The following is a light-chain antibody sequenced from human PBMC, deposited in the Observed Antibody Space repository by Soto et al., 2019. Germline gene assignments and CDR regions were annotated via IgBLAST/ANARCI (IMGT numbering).Light chain of an antibody. Sequence: QSALTQPASVSGSPGQSITISCTGTSNDVGGYDFVSWYQHHPGKAPKLIIYEVTNRPSGVSHRFSGSKSGNTASLTISGLQAEDEADYYCSSYTTSTTVIFGGGTQLTVL. CDR2: EVT. CDR3: SSYTTSTTVI. V-gene: IGLV2-14*01. CDR1: SNDVGGYDF. J-gene: IGLJ7*01.